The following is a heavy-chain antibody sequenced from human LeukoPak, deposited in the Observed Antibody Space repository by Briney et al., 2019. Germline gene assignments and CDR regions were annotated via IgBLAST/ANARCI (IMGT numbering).Heavy chain of an antibody. CDR3: ARQYGDRNWFDP. Sequence: SETLSLTCAVYGGSFSGYYWSWIRQHPGKGLEWIGYIYYSGSTYYNPSLKSRVTISVDTSKNQFSLKLSSVTAADTAVYYCARQYGDRNWFDPWGQGTLVTVSS. J-gene: IGHJ5*02. V-gene: IGHV4-31*11. CDR1: GGSFSGYY. D-gene: IGHD4-17*01. CDR2: IYYSGST.